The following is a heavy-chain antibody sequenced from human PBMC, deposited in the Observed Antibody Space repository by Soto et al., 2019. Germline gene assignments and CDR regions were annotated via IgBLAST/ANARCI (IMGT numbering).Heavy chain of an antibody. D-gene: IGHD3-10*01. CDR2: IYYSGST. Sequence: SETLSLTCTVSGGSISSSSYYWGWIRQPPGKGLEWIGSIYYSGSTYYNPSLKSRVTISVDTSKNQFSLKLSSVTAADTAVYYCATFPRWGVLWFGELQFNWFDPWGQGTLVTVSS. CDR3: ATFPRWGVLWFGELQFNWFDP. J-gene: IGHJ5*02. CDR1: GGSISSSSYY. V-gene: IGHV4-39*01.